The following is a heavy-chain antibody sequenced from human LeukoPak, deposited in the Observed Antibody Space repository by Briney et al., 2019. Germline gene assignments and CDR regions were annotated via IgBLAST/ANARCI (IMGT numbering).Heavy chain of an antibody. CDR2: IRSSGGST. D-gene: IGHD5-18*01. CDR3: AKDRIDLWLPDY. V-gene: IGHV3-23*01. CDR1: GFTFSNYG. Sequence: GGSLRLSCAASGFTFSNYGMSWVRRAPGEGLEWVSAIRSSGGSTYYADSVKGRFTISRDNSKNTLYLQMNSLRAEDTAVYYCAKDRIDLWLPDYWGQGTLVTVSS. J-gene: IGHJ4*02.